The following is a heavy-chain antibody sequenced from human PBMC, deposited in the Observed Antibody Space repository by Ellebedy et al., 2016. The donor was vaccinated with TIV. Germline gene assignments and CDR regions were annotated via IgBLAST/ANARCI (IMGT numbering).Heavy chain of an antibody. CDR3: ARDWSGH. V-gene: IGHV1-18*04. Sequence: AASVKVSCKASGYPFTSYGVSWVRQAPGQGLEWMGWISANNGDTNYAQKFQGRVTMTTDTSTTTVYMELRSLRSDDTAVYYCARDWSGHWGQGTLVTVSS. D-gene: IGHD3-3*01. CDR1: GYPFTSYG. J-gene: IGHJ4*02. CDR2: ISANNGDT.